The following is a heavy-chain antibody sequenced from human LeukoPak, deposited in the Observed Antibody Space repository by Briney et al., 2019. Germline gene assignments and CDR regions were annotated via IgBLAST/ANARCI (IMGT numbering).Heavy chain of an antibody. CDR1: GFTFSSYE. Sequence: GGSLRLSCAASGFTFSSYEMNWVRQAPGKGLEWVSYISSSGSTIYYADSVKGRFTISRDNAKNSLYLQMNSLRAEDTAVYYCARDSLLYYYDSSGGLDYWGQGTLVTVSS. V-gene: IGHV3-48*03. D-gene: IGHD3-22*01. CDR3: ARDSLLYYYDSSGGLDY. J-gene: IGHJ4*02. CDR2: ISSSGSTI.